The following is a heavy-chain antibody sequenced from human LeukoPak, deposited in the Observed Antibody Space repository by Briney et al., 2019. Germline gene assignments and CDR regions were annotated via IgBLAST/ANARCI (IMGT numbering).Heavy chain of an antibody. Sequence: ASVKISCKVSGYPFSDYYMHWLQQAPGKGLEWMGRVDPEDEETMIAEKFQGRVTMTADTSTDTAYMELSSLRSEDTAIYYCATEIAVTDMIRYFAYWGQGTLVTVSS. CDR2: VDPEDEET. CDR3: ATEIAVTDMIRYFAY. J-gene: IGHJ4*02. V-gene: IGHV1-69-2*01. CDR1: GYPFSDYY. D-gene: IGHD6-19*01.